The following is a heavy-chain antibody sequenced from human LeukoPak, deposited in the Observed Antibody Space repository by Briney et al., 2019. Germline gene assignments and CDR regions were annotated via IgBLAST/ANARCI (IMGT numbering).Heavy chain of an antibody. Sequence: ASVNVSCKASGHTFTGYYMHWVRQAPGQGREWMGWINANSGGTNYAQKLQGRVTMTMDTSISTPYMELSRLRSDDTAVYYCASKWVTYYYNSSAYHYPTDVFDIWGQGTMVTVSS. CDR3: ASKWVTYYYNSSAYHYPTDVFDI. D-gene: IGHD3-22*01. CDR1: GHTFTGYY. CDR2: INANSGGT. J-gene: IGHJ3*02. V-gene: IGHV1-2*02.